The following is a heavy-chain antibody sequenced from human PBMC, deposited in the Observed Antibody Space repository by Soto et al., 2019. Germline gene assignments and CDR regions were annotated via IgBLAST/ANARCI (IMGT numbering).Heavy chain of an antibody. D-gene: IGHD3-10*01. CDR2: IYVGDNS. V-gene: IGHV3-66*01. CDR1: GITVRSNY. J-gene: IGHJ4*02. Sequence: GGSLRLSCAASGITVRSNYRSWVRQAPGKGLEWLSVIYVGDNSYYADSVKGRFTISRDNSKNTLFLQMNRLRAEDTAVYFCATTNYYGSGTYKKGPDYWGQGTLVTAPQ. CDR3: ATTNYYGSGTYKKGPDY.